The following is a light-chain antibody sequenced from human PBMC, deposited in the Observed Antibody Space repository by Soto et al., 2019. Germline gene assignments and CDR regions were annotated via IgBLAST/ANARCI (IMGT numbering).Light chain of an antibody. CDR3: QQLNTFPRT. J-gene: IGKJ1*01. CDR2: TAS. CDR1: QANSSY. V-gene: IGKV1-9*01. Sequence: DIQLTQSPSFLSASVGDRVTITCRASQANSSYLAWYQQRPGKAPRFLMHTASSLQSGVPSRISGSGSGTTFTLTISSLQPEDFATYYCQQLNTFPRTFGQGTKVEV.